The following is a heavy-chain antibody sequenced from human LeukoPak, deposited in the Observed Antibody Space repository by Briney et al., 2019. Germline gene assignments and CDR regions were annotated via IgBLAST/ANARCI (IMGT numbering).Heavy chain of an antibody. D-gene: IGHD3-22*01. Sequence: PSETLSLTCTVSGVSISSYYWNWIRQPPGKGLEWIGYIYYNGSTYYNPSLKSRVTMSVDMSKNQISLKLSSVTAADTAVYYCAREGYYYDSSGYTPFDPWGQGTLVTVSS. CDR1: GVSISSYY. CDR2: IYYNGST. J-gene: IGHJ5*02. V-gene: IGHV4-59*01. CDR3: AREGYYYDSSGYTPFDP.